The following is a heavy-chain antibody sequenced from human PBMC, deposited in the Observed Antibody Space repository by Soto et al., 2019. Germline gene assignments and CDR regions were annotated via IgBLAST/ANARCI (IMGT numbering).Heavy chain of an antibody. CDR3: AIEGLSLVLL. CDR1: GFTFSSYG. Sequence: QMQLVESGGGVVQPGRSLRLSCAASGFTFSSYGMHGVRQAPGKGLEWVAVIWYDGSNKYYADSVKGRFTISRDNSKNTLYLQMNSLRAEDTAVYYCAIEGLSLVLLWGQVTLVTVSS. J-gene: IGHJ4*02. CDR2: IWYDGSNK. V-gene: IGHV3-33*01. D-gene: IGHD2-15*01.